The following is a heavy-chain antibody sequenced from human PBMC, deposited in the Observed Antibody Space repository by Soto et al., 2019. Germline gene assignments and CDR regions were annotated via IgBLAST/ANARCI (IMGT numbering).Heavy chain of an antibody. CDR3: VRDRVDFSSTYYHYFSV. CDR1: GTSVRHFY. D-gene: IGHD6-13*01. V-gene: IGHV4-4*07. Sequence: KPSETLSLTCKVSGTSVRHFYWSWIRQSAGKGLEWIGRIYSTGTTNFNPSLKSRLTMSMDMSKNQVSLNLTSVTAADTAVYYCVRDRVDFSSTYYHYFSVWGRGTLVTVSS. CDR2: IYSTGTT. J-gene: IGHJ2*01.